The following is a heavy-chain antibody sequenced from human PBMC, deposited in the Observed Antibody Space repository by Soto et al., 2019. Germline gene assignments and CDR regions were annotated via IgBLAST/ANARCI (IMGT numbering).Heavy chain of an antibody. CDR1: GLIFSNYG. D-gene: IGHD6-19*01. CDR2: ISTDGKAK. CDR3: ANQRPGTGWYAEY. Sequence: SLRLSCAASGLIFSNYGMQWVRQAPGKGLEWVTIISTDGKAKFYADSVEGRFTISRDNSKSTLYLQMNSLTIEDTALYYCANQRPGTGWYAEYWGQGTLVTVS. V-gene: IGHV3-30*18. J-gene: IGHJ4*02.